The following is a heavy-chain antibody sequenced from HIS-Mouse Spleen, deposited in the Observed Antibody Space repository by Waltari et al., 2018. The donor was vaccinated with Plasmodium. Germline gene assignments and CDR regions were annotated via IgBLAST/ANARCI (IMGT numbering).Heavy chain of an antibody. CDR3: ARVLGYKAAAGTFVEYFQH. V-gene: IGHV1-2*02. Sequence: QVQLVQSGAEVKKPGASVKVSCKASGYTFTGYYLHLVRQAPGQGLEWRGWINPNSGGTNYAQKFQGRVTMTRDTSISTAYMELSRLRSDDTAVYYCARVLGYKAAAGTFVEYFQHWGQGTLVTVSS. CDR2: INPNSGGT. J-gene: IGHJ1*01. CDR1: GYTFTGYY. D-gene: IGHD6-13*01.